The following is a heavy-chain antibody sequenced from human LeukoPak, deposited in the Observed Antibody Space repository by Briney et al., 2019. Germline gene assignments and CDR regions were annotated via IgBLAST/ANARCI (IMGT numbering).Heavy chain of an antibody. J-gene: IGHJ4*02. CDR3: ARHIIYSKKPSFDH. D-gene: IGHD4-11*01. V-gene: IGHV4-59*01. CDR2: VHYSGST. CDR1: GSYISNYY. Sequence: SETLSLTCTVSGSYISNYYWNWIRQSPGKGLEWIGSVHYSGSTNYRPSLKSRVVISVDTSKNQFSLQLGSVTAADTAVYYCARHIIYSKKPSFDHWGQGTLVTVSS.